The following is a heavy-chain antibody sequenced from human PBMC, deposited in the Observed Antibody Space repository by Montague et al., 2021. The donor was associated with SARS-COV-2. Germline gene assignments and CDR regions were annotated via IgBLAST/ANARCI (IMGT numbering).Heavy chain of an antibody. CDR1: GGSMSDHY. CDR3: ARHGSVWRSVNWFDP. CDR2: IYYSGGI. D-gene: IGHD3-16*01. Sequence: SETLSLTCTVSGGSMSDHYWTWIRQTPGKGLEWLAYIYYSGGINSKAPLKSRVSISVDTSKNQFSLKLNSVTAADTAVYYCARHGSVWRSVNWFDPWGQGTPVTVSS. J-gene: IGHJ5*02. V-gene: IGHV4-59*11.